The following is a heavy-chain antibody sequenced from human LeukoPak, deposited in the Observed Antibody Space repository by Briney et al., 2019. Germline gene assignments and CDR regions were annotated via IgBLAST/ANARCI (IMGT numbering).Heavy chain of an antibody. V-gene: IGHV3-30*04. CDR2: ISYDGSNK. J-gene: IGHJ4*02. D-gene: IGHD3-10*01. CDR3: AREGGITTLDY. Sequence: PGGSLRLSCAASGFSFNSYDMHWVRQAPGKGLEWVAVISYDGSNKYYADSVKGRFTISRDNSKNTLYLQMNSLRAEDTAVYYCAREGGITTLDYWGQGTLVTVSS. CDR1: GFSFNSYD.